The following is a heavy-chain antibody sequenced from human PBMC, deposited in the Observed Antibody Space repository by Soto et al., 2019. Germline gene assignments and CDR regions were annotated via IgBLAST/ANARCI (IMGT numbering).Heavy chain of an antibody. D-gene: IGHD3-22*01. CDR1: GFPFSNAW. J-gene: IGHJ4*01. CDR2: VKSKTDGGSA. CDR3: TTDSRTTMTAVRFDY. Sequence: GGSLRLSCAASGFPFSNAWINWVRQTPGTGLQWVGRVKSKTDGGSADYAAPVKGRFAVSRDDSKNIVYLQMNSVKIEDTGVYYCTTDSRTTMTAVRFDYWGHGTLLTVSS. V-gene: IGHV3-15*07.